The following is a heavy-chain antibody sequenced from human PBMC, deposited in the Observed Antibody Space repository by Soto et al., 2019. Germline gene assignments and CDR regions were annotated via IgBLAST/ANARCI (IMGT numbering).Heavy chain of an antibody. CDR3: ARVYCSYNASSGYLNQ. V-gene: IGHV4-30-4*01. J-gene: IGHJ4*02. CDR1: GGSINSGDYY. D-gene: IGHD3-22*01. Sequence: PSETLSLTCTVSGGSINSGDYYWIWIRQPPGQGFEWLGYIYFTGTTYYNPSLKSRLSISVDTSKNQFSLRLTSVTAADTAVYYCARVYCSYNASSGYLNQWDQGALVTVSS. CDR2: IYFTGTT.